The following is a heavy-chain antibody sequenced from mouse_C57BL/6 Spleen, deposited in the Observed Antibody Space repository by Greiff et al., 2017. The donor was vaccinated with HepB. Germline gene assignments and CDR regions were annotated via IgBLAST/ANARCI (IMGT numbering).Heavy chain of an antibody. J-gene: IGHJ1*03. CDR2: IDPETGGT. CDR1: GYTFTDYE. Sequence: QVQLKQSGAELVRPGASVTLSCKASGYTFTDYEMHWVKQTPVHGLEWIGAIDPETGGTAYNQKFKGKAILTADKSSSTAYMELRSLTSEDSAVYYCTREATVVATYWYFDVWGTGTTVTVSS. CDR3: TREATVVATYWYFDV. V-gene: IGHV1-15*01. D-gene: IGHD1-1*01.